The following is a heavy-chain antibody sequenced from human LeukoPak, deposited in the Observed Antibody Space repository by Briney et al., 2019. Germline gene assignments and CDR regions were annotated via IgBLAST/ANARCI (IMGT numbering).Heavy chain of an antibody. CDR3: ASTTRGGTYYYYMDV. CDR1: GFTFSSYG. J-gene: IGHJ6*03. CDR2: ISGSGGST. V-gene: IGHV3-23*01. Sequence: GGTLRLSCAASGFTFSSYGMSWVRHAPGKGLEWVSAISGSGGSTYYADSVKGRFTISRDNSKNTLYLQMNSLRAEDTAVYYCASTTRGGTYYYYMDVWGKGTTVTISS. D-gene: IGHD1-1*01.